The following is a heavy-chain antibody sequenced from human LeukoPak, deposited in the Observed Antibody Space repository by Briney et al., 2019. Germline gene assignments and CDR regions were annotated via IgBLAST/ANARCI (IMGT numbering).Heavy chain of an antibody. CDR1: GGSISSYY. V-gene: IGHV4-4*07. CDR3: ARSSSSWYLPTIDC. CDR2: IYTSGST. Sequence: SETLSLTCTVSGGSISSYYWSWIRQPAGKGLEWIGRIYTSGSTNYNPSLKSRVTMSVDTSKNQFSLKLSSVTAADTAVYYCARSSSSWYLPTIDCWGQGTLVTVSS. D-gene: IGHD6-13*01. J-gene: IGHJ4*02.